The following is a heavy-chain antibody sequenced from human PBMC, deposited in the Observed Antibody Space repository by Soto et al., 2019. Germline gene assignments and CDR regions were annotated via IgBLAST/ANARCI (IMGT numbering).Heavy chain of an antibody. CDR3: SYDSSRGDY. V-gene: IGHV3-15*01. CDR2: LKSEAAGGTT. D-gene: IGHD3-22*01. Sequence: GGSLRLSCAASGFAFSSAWMSWLRQAPGKGLEWVGRLKSEAAGGTTDYAAPVKGRFTISRDDSKNTLYLQMNSLKTDDTAVYYCSYDSSRGDYWGLGXLVTVYS. CDR1: GFAFSSAW. J-gene: IGHJ4*02.